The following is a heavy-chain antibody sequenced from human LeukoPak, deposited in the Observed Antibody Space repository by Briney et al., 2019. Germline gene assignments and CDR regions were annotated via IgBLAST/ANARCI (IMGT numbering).Heavy chain of an antibody. CDR2: IKEDGTEK. J-gene: IGHJ6*03. CDR3: ARSPAGDAWPPAYYMDV. Sequence: GGSLRLSCAASEFSFSTYWMSWVRQVPGKGLEWVANIKEDGTEKYYVGSVKGRFTISRDNAKKSLYLQMNSLRDDDTAVYFCARSPAGDAWPPAYYMDVWGKGTTVTVSS. V-gene: IGHV3-7*01. D-gene: IGHD3-10*01. CDR1: EFSFSTYW.